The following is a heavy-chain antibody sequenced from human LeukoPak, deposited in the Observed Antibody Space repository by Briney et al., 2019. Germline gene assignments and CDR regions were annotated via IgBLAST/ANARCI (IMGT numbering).Heavy chain of an antibody. Sequence: PGRSLRLSCATSGFTFTSYGMHWVRQAPGKGLEWVAVISYDGNKKDYADSVKGRFSISRDNSKNTVYLQMNSLRAEDTAVYFCAREIWYGSAKTFDPWGQGTLVTVSS. CDR1: GFTFTSYG. CDR3: AREIWYGSAKTFDP. D-gene: IGHD3-10*01. J-gene: IGHJ5*02. V-gene: IGHV3-30*12. CDR2: ISYDGNKK.